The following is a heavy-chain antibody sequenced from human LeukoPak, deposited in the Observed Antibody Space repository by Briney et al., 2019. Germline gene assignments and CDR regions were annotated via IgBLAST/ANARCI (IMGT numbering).Heavy chain of an antibody. D-gene: IGHD3-16*02. J-gene: IGHJ4*02. CDR2: IKQDETEK. V-gene: IGHV3-7*03. CDR3: AKHVEGLRLGELSPQDY. Sequence: PGESLRPSCTASGFTFSNFWMGWVRQAPGKGLEWVANIKQDETEKFYLGSVKGRFTISRDNSMDSLYLQMNSLRAEDTAIYYCAKHVEGLRLGELSPQDYWGQGTLVTVSS. CDR1: GFTFSNFW.